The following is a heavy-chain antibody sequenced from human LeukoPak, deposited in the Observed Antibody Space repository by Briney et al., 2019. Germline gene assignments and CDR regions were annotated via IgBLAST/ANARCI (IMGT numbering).Heavy chain of an antibody. Sequence: GGSLRLSCAASGFTFSSYWMSWVRQAPGKGLEWVANIKQDGSGKYYVDSVKGRFTISRDNAKNSLYLQMNSLRAEDTAVYYCARTYGSGSYYYCYYMDVWGKGTTVTVSS. V-gene: IGHV3-7*01. D-gene: IGHD3-10*01. CDR3: ARTYGSGSYYYCYYMDV. CDR2: IKQDGSGK. J-gene: IGHJ6*03. CDR1: GFTFSSYW.